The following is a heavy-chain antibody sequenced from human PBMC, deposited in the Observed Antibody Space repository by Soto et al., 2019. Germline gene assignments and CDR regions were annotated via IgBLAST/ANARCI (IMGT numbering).Heavy chain of an antibody. V-gene: IGHV6-1*01. CDR2: TFYRSKWYN. Sequence: SQTLSLTCAISGDSVSSNSAAWNWIRQSPSRGLEWLGKTFYRSKWYNDYAVSVKSRITINPDTSRNQFSLQLDSLTPEDTAVYFCARAPIAVTGLNVFDIWGPGTMVTVSS. CDR1: GDSVSSNSAA. CDR3: ARAPIAVTGLNVFDI. D-gene: IGHD6-19*01. J-gene: IGHJ3*02.